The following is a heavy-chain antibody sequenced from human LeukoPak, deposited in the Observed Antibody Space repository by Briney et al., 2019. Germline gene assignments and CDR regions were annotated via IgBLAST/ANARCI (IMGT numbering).Heavy chain of an antibody. J-gene: IGHJ4*02. CDR3: ARGPSGWYYFDY. V-gene: IGHV3-21*01. Sequence: GGSLRLSCAASGFTFSSYAMNWVRQAPGKGLEWVSSITSSSSYIYYADSVKGRFTISRDNAENSLYLQMNSLRAEDTAVYYCARGPSGWYYFDYWGQGTLVTVSS. D-gene: IGHD6-19*01. CDR2: ITSSSSYI. CDR1: GFTFSSYA.